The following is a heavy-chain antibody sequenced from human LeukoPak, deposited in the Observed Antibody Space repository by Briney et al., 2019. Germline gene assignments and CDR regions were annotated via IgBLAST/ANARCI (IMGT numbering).Heavy chain of an antibody. J-gene: IGHJ4*02. CDR1: GFTFSGYW. D-gene: IGHD1-26*01. V-gene: IGHV3-74*01. Sequence: GGSLRLSCAASGFTFSGYWMHWVRQVPGKGLVWVSRINSDGSTTHYAGSVKGRFTISRGNAKNTLYLQMNSLRAEDTAVYYCAREWDSGSYYLGYFDYWGQGTLVTVSS. CDR2: INSDGSTT. CDR3: AREWDSGSYYLGYFDY.